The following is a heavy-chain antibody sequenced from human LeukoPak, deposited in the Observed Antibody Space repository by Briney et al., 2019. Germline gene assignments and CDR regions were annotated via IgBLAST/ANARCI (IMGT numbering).Heavy chain of an antibody. J-gene: IGHJ4*02. Sequence: PGGSLRLSCAASGFTFSSYWMNWVRQAPGKGLVWVSRIASDGSSTTYADSVKGRFTISRDNSKNTLYLQMNSLRAEDTAVYYCAKDEGGRTTYYDFWSGYYEGVGYFDYWGQGTLVTVSS. V-gene: IGHV3-74*01. CDR3: AKDEGGRTTYYDFWSGYYEGVGYFDY. D-gene: IGHD3-3*01. CDR1: GFTFSSYW. CDR2: IASDGSST.